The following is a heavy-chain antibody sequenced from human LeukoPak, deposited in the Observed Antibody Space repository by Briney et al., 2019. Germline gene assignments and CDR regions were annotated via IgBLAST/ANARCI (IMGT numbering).Heavy chain of an antibody. CDR1: GYTFSDYD. CDR2: MNPITGST. Sequence: GASVKVSCKASGYTFSDYDINWVRQAAGQGLEWMGWMNPITGSTGYAQKFRGRIIMTRDTSITTAFMELTSLTSDDTAIYYCARVKRFPTVWFDPRGQGTLVSVSS. CDR3: ARVKRFPTVWFDP. D-gene: IGHD3-10*01. J-gene: IGHJ5*02. V-gene: IGHV1-8*01.